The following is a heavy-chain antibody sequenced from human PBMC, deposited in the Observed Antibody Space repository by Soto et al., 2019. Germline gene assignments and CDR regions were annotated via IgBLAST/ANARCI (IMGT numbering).Heavy chain of an antibody. J-gene: IGHJ4*01. V-gene: IGHV3-48*02. CDR1: GFTISGCS. CDR3: VRERDLDRDMVHPDL. D-gene: IGHD5-18*01. CDR2: ITIRTGNI. Sequence: PGGSLRLSCEASGFTISGCSMNWVRRAPGKGLEWLAYITIRTGNIVYADSVRGRFTISADNAENSVFLQMNSLRDEDTAVYFCVRERDLDRDMVHPDLWGQGTLVTVSS.